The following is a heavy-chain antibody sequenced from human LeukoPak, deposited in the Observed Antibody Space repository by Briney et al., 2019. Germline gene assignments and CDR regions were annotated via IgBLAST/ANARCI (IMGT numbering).Heavy chain of an antibody. V-gene: IGHV4-59*01. CDR2: IYYSGST. CDR1: GGSISSYY. Sequence: SETLSLTCTVSGGSISSYYWSWIRQPPGKGLEWIGYIYYSGSTNYNPSLKSRVTISVVTSKNQFSLKLSSVTAADTAVYYCARDRSYSGYDLSYGMDVWGQGTTVTVSS. CDR3: ARDRSYSGYDLSYGMDV. J-gene: IGHJ6*02. D-gene: IGHD5-12*01.